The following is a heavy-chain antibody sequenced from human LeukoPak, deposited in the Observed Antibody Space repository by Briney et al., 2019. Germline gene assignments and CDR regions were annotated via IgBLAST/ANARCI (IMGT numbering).Heavy chain of an antibody. D-gene: IGHD3-9*01. CDR3: ARGNTLTGYSRY. Sequence: PGGSLRLPCAASGFTFSSFAMHWVRQAPGKGLEYVSGISTNGGITYHANSVKGRFTISRDNSKNTLYLQMGSLRAEDMAVYYCARGNTLTGYSRYWGQGILVTVSS. V-gene: IGHV3-64*01. CDR1: GFTFSSFA. CDR2: ISTNGGIT. J-gene: IGHJ4*02.